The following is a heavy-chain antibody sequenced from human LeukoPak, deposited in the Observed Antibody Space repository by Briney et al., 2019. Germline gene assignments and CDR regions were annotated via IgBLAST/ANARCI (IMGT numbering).Heavy chain of an antibody. V-gene: IGHV3-66*01. CDR1: GLTVSSTY. Sequence: GGSLRLSCAASGLTVSSTYMSWVRQTPGKGLEWVSVIYSGGSTYYADSVKGGFTISRDNSKNTLYLQMNSLRAEDTAVYYCARDLLEWYFDYWGQGTLVTVSS. CDR3: ARDLLEWYFDY. CDR2: IYSGGST. J-gene: IGHJ4*02. D-gene: IGHD3-3*01.